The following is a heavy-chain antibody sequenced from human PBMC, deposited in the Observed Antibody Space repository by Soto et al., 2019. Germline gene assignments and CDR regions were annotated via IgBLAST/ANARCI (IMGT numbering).Heavy chain of an antibody. CDR3: ASWGRGIDP. CDR1: GGSISSYY. V-gene: IGHV4-59*01. CDR2: IYYGGST. J-gene: IGHJ5*02. Sequence: SETLSLTCTVSGGSISSYYWSWIRQPPGKGLEWIGYIYYGGSTNYNPSLKSRVTISVDTSKNQFSLKLSSVTAADTAVYYCASWGRGIDPWGQGTLVTVSS. D-gene: IGHD7-27*01.